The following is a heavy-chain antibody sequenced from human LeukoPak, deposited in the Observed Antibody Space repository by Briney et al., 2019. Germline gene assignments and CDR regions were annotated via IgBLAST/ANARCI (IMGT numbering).Heavy chain of an antibody. J-gene: IGHJ2*01. Sequence: GGSLRLSCAASGFTFGRNYMSWVRQAPGKGLEGVSVIYSGGSTYYSDSVTGRLTISRDNSKNTLYLQMNSLRAEDTAVYYCARDTTNYYDSSGYYYYWYFDLWGRGTLVTVSS. CDR3: ARDTTNYYDSSGYYYYWYFDL. CDR1: GFTFGRNY. CDR2: IYSGGST. V-gene: IGHV3-53*01. D-gene: IGHD3-22*01.